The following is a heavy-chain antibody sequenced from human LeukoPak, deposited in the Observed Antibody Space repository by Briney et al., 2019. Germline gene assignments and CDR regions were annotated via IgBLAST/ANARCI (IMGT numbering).Heavy chain of an antibody. D-gene: IGHD3-22*01. J-gene: IGHJ3*02. CDR1: GGSISSYY. V-gene: IGHV4-59*12. CDR2: IYYSGST. CDR3: ARGSPYYYDSSGSDAFDI. Sequence: SETLSLTCTVYGGSISSYYWSWIRQPPGKGLEWIGYIYYSGSTNYNPSLKSRVTISVDTSKNQFSLKLSSVTAADTAVYYCARGSPYYYDSSGSDAFDIWGQGTMVTVSS.